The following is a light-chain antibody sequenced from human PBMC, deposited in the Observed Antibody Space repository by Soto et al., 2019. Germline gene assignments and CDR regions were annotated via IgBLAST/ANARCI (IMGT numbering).Light chain of an antibody. CDR1: QSISLW. CDR3: QHYNDYSWT. V-gene: IGKV1-5*03. Sequence: DIHMTQSPSTLSASVGDRVTITCRASQSISLWLAWYQQKPGRAPNLLIYGTSSLESWVPSRFSGSGSGTEFTLTISSLQPDDFATYYCQHYNDYSWTLGQGTKVEIK. J-gene: IGKJ1*01. CDR2: GTS.